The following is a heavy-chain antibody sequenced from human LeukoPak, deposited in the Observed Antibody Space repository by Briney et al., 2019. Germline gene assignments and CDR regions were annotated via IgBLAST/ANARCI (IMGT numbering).Heavy chain of an antibody. V-gene: IGHV3-21*01. CDR3: ARNLYYDSNGYPGY. CDR1: GFTFSSYS. Sequence: GESLKISCAASGFTFSSYSMNWVRQAPGKGLEWVSSISSSSSYIYYADSVKGRFTISRDNAKNSLYLQMNSLRAEDTAVYYCARNLYYDSNGYPGYWGQGTLVTVSS. CDR2: ISSSSSYI. J-gene: IGHJ4*02. D-gene: IGHD3-22*01.